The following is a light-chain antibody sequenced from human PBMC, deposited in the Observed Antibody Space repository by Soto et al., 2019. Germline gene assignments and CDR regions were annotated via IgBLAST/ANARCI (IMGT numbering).Light chain of an antibody. CDR2: QDS. J-gene: IGLJ1*01. Sequence: SYELTQPPSVSVSPGQTTSITCSGDKVGDKYVCWYQQKPGQSPVLVIYQDSKRPSGIPERFSGSNSGNTATLTISGTQGMDEADYYCQAWDSSTYVFGTGTKLTVL. CDR3: QAWDSSTYV. CDR1: KVGDKY. V-gene: IGLV3-1*01.